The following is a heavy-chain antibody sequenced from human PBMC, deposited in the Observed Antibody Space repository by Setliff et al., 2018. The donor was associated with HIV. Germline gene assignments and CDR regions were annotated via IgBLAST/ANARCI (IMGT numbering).Heavy chain of an antibody. CDR1: GYTFNNYG. CDR2: ISTHSGYT. CDR3: ARGKTWLRFLDY. V-gene: IGHV1-18*01. J-gene: IGHJ4*02. Sequence: ASVKVSCKASGYTFNNYGISWVRQAPGQGLEWMGRISTHSGYTNYAQNAQGRVTVTMDTSTSTAYMELRSLKSDDTAVYYCARGKTWLRFLDYWGQGTLVTSPQ. D-gene: IGHD5-12*01.